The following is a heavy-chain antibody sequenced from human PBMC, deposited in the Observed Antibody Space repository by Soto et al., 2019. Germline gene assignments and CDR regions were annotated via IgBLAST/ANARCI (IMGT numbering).Heavy chain of an antibody. V-gene: IGHV1-18*01. D-gene: IGHD3-22*01. CDR3: ARTEDYYDSSGYYQLDY. Sequence: GASVKVSCKASGYTFTSYGISWVRQAPGQGLEWMGWISAYNGNTNYAQKLQGRVTMTTDTSTSTAYMELRSLRSDDTAVYYCARTEDYYDSSGYYQLDYSGQGTLVTVSS. CDR2: ISAYNGNT. J-gene: IGHJ4*02. CDR1: GYTFTSYG.